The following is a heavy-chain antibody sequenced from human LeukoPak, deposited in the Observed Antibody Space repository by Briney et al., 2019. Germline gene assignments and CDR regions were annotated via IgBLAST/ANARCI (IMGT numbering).Heavy chain of an antibody. CDR1: GDSISSSPYY. J-gene: IGHJ2*01. D-gene: IGHD6-6*01. V-gene: IGHV4-39*01. CDR3: ARPSLAARHPSFGL. CDR2: FYYSGST. Sequence: SETLSLTCTVSGDSISSSPYYWGWIRQPPGKGLEWIGSFYYSGSTYYNPSLQSRVTISVDTSKNQLSLKLSSVTAADTAVYYCARPSLAARHPSFGLCGRGTLVTVSS.